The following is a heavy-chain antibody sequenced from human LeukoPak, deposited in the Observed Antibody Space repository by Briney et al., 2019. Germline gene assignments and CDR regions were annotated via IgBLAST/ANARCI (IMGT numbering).Heavy chain of an antibody. V-gene: IGHV1-8*03. CDR2: MNPNTGNT. J-gene: IGHJ4*02. D-gene: IGHD1-26*01. CDR3: ARESRGELGY. Sequence: ASVKVSCKASGYTFTTYDINWVRQATGQGLEWMGWMNPNTGNTGYAQKFQDRVTITRNTSISTAYMELSSLRSEDTAVYYCARESRGELGYWGQGTLVTVSS. CDR1: GYTFTTYD.